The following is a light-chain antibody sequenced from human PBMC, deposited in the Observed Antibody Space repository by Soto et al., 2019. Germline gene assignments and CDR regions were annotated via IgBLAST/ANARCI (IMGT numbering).Light chain of an antibody. Sequence: QSALTQPPSASGSPGQSVTISCTGTTNDVGGYTYVSWYQQHPGKAPKLMIYEVSNRPSGVPYRFSGSRSGNTASLIVSGLQAEDEADYYCSSYVANDNSLVFGPGTKVTVL. J-gene: IGLJ1*01. CDR2: EVS. CDR1: TNDVGGYTY. V-gene: IGLV2-8*01. CDR3: SSYVANDNSLV.